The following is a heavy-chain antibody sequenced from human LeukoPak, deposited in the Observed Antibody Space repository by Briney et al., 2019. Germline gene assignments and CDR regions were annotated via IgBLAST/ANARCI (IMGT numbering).Heavy chain of an antibody. CDR3: ARGIGPAVVPAAMSASPVFDY. D-gene: IGHD2-2*01. CDR2: ISAYNGNT. CDR1: GYTFTSYG. J-gene: IGHJ4*02. Sequence: ASVKVSCKASGYTFTSYGISWVRQAPGQGLEWMGWISAYNGNTNYAHKLQGRVTMTTDTSTSTAYMELRSLRSDDTAVYYCARGIGPAVVPAAMSASPVFDYWGQGTLVTVSS. V-gene: IGHV1-18*01.